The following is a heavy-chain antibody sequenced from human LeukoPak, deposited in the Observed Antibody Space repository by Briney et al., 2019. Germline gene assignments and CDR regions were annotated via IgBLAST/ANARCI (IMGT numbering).Heavy chain of an antibody. CDR1: GYTFTSYG. V-gene: IGHV1-18*01. J-gene: IGHJ4*02. CDR3: ARDASGIVGATTFDY. Sequence: ASVKVSCKASGYTFTSYGISWVGQAPGQGVEGMGWISAYNGNTNYAQKLQGRVTMTTDTSTSTAYMELRSLRSDDTAVYYCARDASGIVGATTFDYWGQGTLVTVSS. CDR2: ISAYNGNT. D-gene: IGHD1-26*01.